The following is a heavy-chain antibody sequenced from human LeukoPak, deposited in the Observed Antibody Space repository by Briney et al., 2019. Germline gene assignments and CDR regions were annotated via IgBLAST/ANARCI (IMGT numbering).Heavy chain of an antibody. D-gene: IGHD3-3*01. CDR3: ARFLYYDFWSGYYGADYYYMDV. CDR1: GYTFTSYD. CDR2: MNPNSGNT. V-gene: IGHV1-8*01. J-gene: IGHJ6*03. Sequence: ASVKVSCKASGYTFTSYDINWVRQATGQGLEWMGWMNPNSGNTGYAQKFQGRVTMTRNTSISTAYMELSSLRSEDTAVYYCARFLYYDFWSGYYGADYYYMDVWGKGTTVTVSS.